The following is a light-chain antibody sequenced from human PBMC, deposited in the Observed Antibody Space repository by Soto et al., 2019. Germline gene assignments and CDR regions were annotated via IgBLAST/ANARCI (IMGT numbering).Light chain of an antibody. CDR3: QQYNNWPPWT. V-gene: IGKV3-15*01. J-gene: IGKJ1*01. CDR1: QSVSSN. Sequence: EIVMTQSPATLSVSPGERATLSCRASQSVSSNLAWYQQKPGQAPRLLIYGTSTSATGIPARFRGSGSGTEFTLTISSLQSEDFAVYYCQQYNNWPPWTFGQGTKVDIK. CDR2: GTS.